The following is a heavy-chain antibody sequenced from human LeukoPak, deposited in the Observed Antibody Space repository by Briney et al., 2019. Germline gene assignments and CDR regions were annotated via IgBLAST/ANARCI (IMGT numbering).Heavy chain of an antibody. V-gene: IGHV1-8*03. J-gene: IGHJ4*02. Sequence: ASVKVSCKTSGYTFTSYGISWVRQAPGQGLEWMGWMNPNSGNTGYAQKFQGRVTITRNTSISTAYMELSSLRSEDTAVYYCARHYGSGSYDNWGQGTLVTVSS. CDR2: MNPNSGNT. CDR1: GYTFTSYG. CDR3: ARHYGSGSYDN. D-gene: IGHD3-10*01.